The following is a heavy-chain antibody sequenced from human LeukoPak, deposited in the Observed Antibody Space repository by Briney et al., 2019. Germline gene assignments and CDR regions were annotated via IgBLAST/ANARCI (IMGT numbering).Heavy chain of an antibody. Sequence: GRSLRLSCAASGFTFDDYAMHWVRQAPGKGLEWVSGISWNSGSIGYADSVKGRFTISRDNAKNSLYLQMNSLRAEDTALYYCASREKDYFDYWGQGTPVTVSS. CDR2: ISWNSGSI. V-gene: IGHV3-9*01. D-gene: IGHD3-10*01. J-gene: IGHJ4*02. CDR1: GFTFDDYA. CDR3: ASREKDYFDY.